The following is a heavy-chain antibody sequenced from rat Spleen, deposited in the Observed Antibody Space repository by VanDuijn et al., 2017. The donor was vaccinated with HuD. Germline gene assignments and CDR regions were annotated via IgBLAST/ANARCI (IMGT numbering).Heavy chain of an antibody. CDR3: ARVDSSYSYFDY. CDR2: MWSGGST. V-gene: IGHV2-45*01. J-gene: IGHJ2*01. CDR1: GFSLTSYN. D-gene: IGHD1-2*01. Sequence: QVQLKESGPGLVQPSQTLSLTCTVSGFSLTSYNVHWVRQPPGKGLEWMGVMWSGGSTDYNSALKSRLSISRDTSKNQVFLKMNSLQSEDTTTYYCARVDSSYSYFDYWGQGVMVTVSS.